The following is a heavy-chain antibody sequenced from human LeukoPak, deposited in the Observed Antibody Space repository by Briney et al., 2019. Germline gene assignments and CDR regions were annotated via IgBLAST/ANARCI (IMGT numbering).Heavy chain of an antibody. Sequence: PGGSLRLSCAASGFTFSSYSMNWVRQAPGKGLEWVSSISGSSNFIYYADSVKGRFTISRDNAKNSLYLQMNSLRAEDTAVYYCARAISDYDASDIWGQGTMVIVSS. V-gene: IGHV3-21*01. CDR1: GFTFSSYS. CDR2: ISGSSNFI. CDR3: ARAISDYDASDI. J-gene: IGHJ3*02. D-gene: IGHD4-17*01.